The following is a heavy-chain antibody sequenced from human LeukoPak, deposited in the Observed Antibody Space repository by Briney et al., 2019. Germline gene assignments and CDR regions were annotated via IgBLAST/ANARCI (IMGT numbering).Heavy chain of an antibody. D-gene: IGHD4-17*01. CDR3: ARRFGGVTTFDY. Sequence: GGSLRLSCAASGFTFSTYSMSWVRQAPGKGLDWVASINQDGSAEYYVDSVRGRFTISRDNAKNSLYLQVNSLRVDDTAVYYCARRFGGVTTFDYWGQGTLVTVFS. V-gene: IGHV3-7*01. CDR1: GFTFSTYS. J-gene: IGHJ4*02. CDR2: INQDGSAE.